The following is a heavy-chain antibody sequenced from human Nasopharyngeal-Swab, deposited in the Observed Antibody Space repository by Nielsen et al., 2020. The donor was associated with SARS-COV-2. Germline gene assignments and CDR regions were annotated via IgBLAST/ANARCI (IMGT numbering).Heavy chain of an antibody. CDR1: GFTFSNSA. Sequence: GESLKISCSVSGFTFSNSALCWVRQAPGKGLELVSAISISGAATFYADSVRGRFTISRDNDRNTVYLQMSSLTVEDTAIYYCAKEEVPNDYWGQGTLVTVSS. D-gene: IGHD4/OR15-4a*01. CDR3: AKEEVPNDY. CDR2: ISISGAAT. V-gene: IGHV3-23*01. J-gene: IGHJ4*02.